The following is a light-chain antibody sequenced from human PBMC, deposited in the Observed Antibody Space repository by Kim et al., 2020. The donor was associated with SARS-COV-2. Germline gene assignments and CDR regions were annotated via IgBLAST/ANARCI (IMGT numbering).Light chain of an antibody. CDR3: QQYNDWSYT. CDR1: QSVSNN. Sequence: SVSPGERAPLSCRASQSVSNNLAWYQQKPGQAPRLLIYGASTRATGIPARFSGSGSGTEFTLTISSLQSEDFAVYYCQQYNDWSYTFGQGTKLEI. CDR2: GAS. J-gene: IGKJ2*01. V-gene: IGKV3-15*01.